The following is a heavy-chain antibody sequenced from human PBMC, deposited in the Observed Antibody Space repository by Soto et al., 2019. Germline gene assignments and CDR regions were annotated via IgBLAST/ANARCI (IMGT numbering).Heavy chain of an antibody. Sequence: QVQLVESGGGVVQPGRSLRLSCAASGFTFSSYGMHWVRQAPGKGLEWVAVISYDGSNKYYADSVKGRFTISRDNSKNTLYLQMNGLRAEDTAVYYCANGAAAGGDDYWGQGTLGTGSS. D-gene: IGHD6-13*01. CDR3: ANGAAAGGDDY. CDR2: ISYDGSNK. CDR1: GFTFSSYG. J-gene: IGHJ4*02. V-gene: IGHV3-30*18.